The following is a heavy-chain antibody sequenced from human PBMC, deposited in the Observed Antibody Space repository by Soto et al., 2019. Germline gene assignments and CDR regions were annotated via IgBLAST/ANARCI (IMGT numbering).Heavy chain of an antibody. J-gene: IGHJ4*02. Sequence: PSETLSLTCTVSGGSISRGDYYWSWIRQPPGKGLEWIGYIYYSGSTYYNPSLKSRVTISVDTSKNQFSLKLSSVTAAVTAVYYCAKSGSGGRDFDYWGQGTLVTVSS. CDR3: AKSGSGGRDFDY. CDR2: IYYSGST. V-gene: IGHV4-30-4*01. CDR1: GGSISRGDYY. D-gene: IGHD3-3*01.